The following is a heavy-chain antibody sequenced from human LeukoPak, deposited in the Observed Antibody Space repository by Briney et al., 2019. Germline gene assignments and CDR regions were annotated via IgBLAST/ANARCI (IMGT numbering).Heavy chain of an antibody. J-gene: IGHJ6*02. CDR3: ARVSVVYGMDV. Sequence: SETLSLTCTVSGGSISSYYWSWIRQPPGKGLEWIGHIYGSGSTNYNPSLKSRVTLSVDTSKNQFSLKLSSVTAADTAVYYCARVSVVYGMDVWGRGTTVTVSS. CDR1: GGSISSYY. CDR2: IYGSGST. V-gene: IGHV4-59*01.